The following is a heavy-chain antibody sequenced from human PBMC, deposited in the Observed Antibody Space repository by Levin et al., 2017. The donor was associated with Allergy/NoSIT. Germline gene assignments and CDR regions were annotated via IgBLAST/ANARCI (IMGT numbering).Heavy chain of an antibody. V-gene: IGHV3-48*02. Sequence: GGSLRLSCAASGITFSNYDMNWVRQAPGKGLEWISYISSSSSTIFYADSVKGRFTISRDNAKNSLYLQMHSLRDEDMGVFYCAAKFHWNGGFNPNFDSWGRGTLVTVSS. J-gene: IGHJ4*02. CDR2: ISSSSSTI. CDR3: AAKFHWNGGFNPNFDS. D-gene: IGHD1-1*01. CDR1: GITFSNYD.